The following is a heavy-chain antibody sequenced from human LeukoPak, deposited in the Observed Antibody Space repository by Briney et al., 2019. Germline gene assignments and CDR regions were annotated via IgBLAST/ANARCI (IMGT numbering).Heavy chain of an antibody. D-gene: IGHD5-12*01. V-gene: IGHV1-18*01. Sequence: GASVKVSCKASGSTFTSYGICWMWQAPGQGMEWVGWISAYNSNTNYGQKLKGRVTMTTHTSTSTAYMELRSLRSNDTAVYCCARATYGYLYSFDYWGQGTLVTVSS. CDR1: GSTFTSYG. CDR3: ARATYGYLYSFDY. CDR2: ISAYNSNT. J-gene: IGHJ4*02.